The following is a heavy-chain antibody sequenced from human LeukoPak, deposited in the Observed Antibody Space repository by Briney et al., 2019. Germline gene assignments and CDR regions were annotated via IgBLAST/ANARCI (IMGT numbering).Heavy chain of an antibody. J-gene: IGHJ6*04. CDR1: GFTFSSYE. CDR2: ISSGGSTI. Sequence: GGSLRLSCAASGFTFSSYEMNWVRQAPGKGLEWVSYISSGGSTIYYADSVKGRFTVSRDNAKNSLYLQMNSLRAEDTAVYYCAELGITMIGGVWGKGTTVTISS. D-gene: IGHD3-10*02. CDR3: AELGITMIGGV. V-gene: IGHV3-48*03.